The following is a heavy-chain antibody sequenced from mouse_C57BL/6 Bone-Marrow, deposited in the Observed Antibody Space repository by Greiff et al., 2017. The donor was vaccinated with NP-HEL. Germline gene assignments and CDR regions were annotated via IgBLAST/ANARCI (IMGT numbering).Heavy chain of an antibody. CDR3: AGGYYGPWFAY. Sequence: EVQGVESGGGLVKPGGSLKLSCAASGFTFSDYGMHWVRQAPEKGLEWVAYISSGSSTIYYADTVKGRFTISRDNAKNTLFLQMTSLRSEDTAMYYCAGGYYGPWFAYWGQGTLVTVSA. D-gene: IGHD2-1*01. J-gene: IGHJ3*01. CDR1: GFTFSDYG. V-gene: IGHV5-17*01. CDR2: ISSGSSTI.